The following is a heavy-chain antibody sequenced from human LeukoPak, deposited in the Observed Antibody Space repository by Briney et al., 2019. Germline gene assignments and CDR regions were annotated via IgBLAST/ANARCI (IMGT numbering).Heavy chain of an antibody. V-gene: IGHV5-51*01. J-gene: IGHJ4*02. CDR3: ARPLGAVAYYN. CDR2: IYPGDSDT. Sequence: KVSCTASGGTFSSYAISWVRQMPGKGLEWMGIIYPGDSDTRYSPSFQGQVTITVDKSISTAYLQWSSLKASDTAMYYCARPLGAVAYYNWGQGTLLTVSS. D-gene: IGHD6-19*01. CDR1: GGTFSSYA.